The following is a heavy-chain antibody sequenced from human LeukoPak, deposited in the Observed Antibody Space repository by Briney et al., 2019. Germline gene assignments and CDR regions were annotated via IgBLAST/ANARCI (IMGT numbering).Heavy chain of an antibody. CDR2: ISGSGGST. D-gene: IGHD3-10*01. CDR1: GFTFSSYA. V-gene: IGHV3-23*01. J-gene: IGHJ4*02. CDR3: AKTVRGSREYYFDY. Sequence: QSGGSLRLSCAASGFTFSSYAMSWVRQAPGKGLEWVSAISGSGGSTYYADSVKGRFTISRDNSKNTLYLQMNSLRAEDTAVYYCAKTVRGSREYYFDYWGQGTLVTVSS.